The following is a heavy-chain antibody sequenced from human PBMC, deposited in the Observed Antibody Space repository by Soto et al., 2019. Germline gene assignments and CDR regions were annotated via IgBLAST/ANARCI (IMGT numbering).Heavy chain of an antibody. CDR1: GYTFTNYG. Sequence: QVQVVQSGGEVKKPGASVKVSCKTSGYTFTNYGISWVRQAPGRGLEWLGWTSAYNGNTNYAQKFQGRVTMTTDTSTSTGYMELRSLRSDDTAVYYCARDSTNRAKFDYWGQGTLVTVSS. CDR2: TSAYNGNT. V-gene: IGHV1-18*01. D-gene: IGHD2-8*01. CDR3: ARDSTNRAKFDY. J-gene: IGHJ4*02.